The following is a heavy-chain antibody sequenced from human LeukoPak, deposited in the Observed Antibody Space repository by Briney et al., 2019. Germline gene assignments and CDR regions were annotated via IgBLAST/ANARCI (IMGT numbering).Heavy chain of an antibody. J-gene: IGHJ3*02. CDR3: ARGVYYYDSSGYYPDAFDI. Sequence: SETLSLTCTVSGGSISSSSYYWGWIRQPPGKGLEWIGSIYYSGSTYCNPSLKSRVTISVDTSKNQFSLKLSSVTAADTAVYYCARGVYYYDSSGYYPDAFDIWGQGTMVTVSS. CDR1: GGSISSSSYY. CDR2: IYYSGST. V-gene: IGHV4-39*07. D-gene: IGHD3-22*01.